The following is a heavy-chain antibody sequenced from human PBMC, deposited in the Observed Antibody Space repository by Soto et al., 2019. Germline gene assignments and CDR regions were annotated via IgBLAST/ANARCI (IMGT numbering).Heavy chain of an antibody. V-gene: IGHV3-48*02. CDR3: ARDDSYDRYNWFDP. CDR2: ISSSSSTI. Sequence: GGSLRLSCAASGFTFSSYSMNWVRQAPGKGLEWVSYISSSSSTIYYADSVKGRFTISRDNAKNSLYPQMNSLRDEDTAVYYCARDDSYDRYNWFDPWGQGTLVTVSS. CDR1: GFTFSSYS. J-gene: IGHJ5*02. D-gene: IGHD5-18*01.